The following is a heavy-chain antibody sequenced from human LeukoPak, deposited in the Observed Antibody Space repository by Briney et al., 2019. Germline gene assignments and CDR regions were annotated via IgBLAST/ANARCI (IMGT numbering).Heavy chain of an antibody. CDR1: GGTFSSYA. CDR2: IIPIFGTA. Sequence: SVKVSCKASGGTFSSYAISWVRQAPGQGLEWMGGIIPIFGTANYAQKFQGRVTITADESTSTAYMELSSLRSEDTAVYYCARGRAPLGLYYYGMDVWGQGTTVTVSS. V-gene: IGHV1-69*13. J-gene: IGHJ6*02. CDR3: ARGRAPLGLYYYGMDV.